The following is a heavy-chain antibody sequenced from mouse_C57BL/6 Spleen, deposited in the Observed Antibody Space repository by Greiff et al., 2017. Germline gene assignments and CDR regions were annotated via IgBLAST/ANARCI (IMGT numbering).Heavy chain of an antibody. J-gene: IGHJ4*01. Sequence: EVQREESGGGLVKPGGSLKLSCAASGFTFSDYGMHWVRQAPEKGLEWVAYFSSGSSTIYYADTVKGRFTISRDNAKNTLFLQMTSLMSEDTAMYYCAREDYYGSSYGAMDYWGQGTSVTVSS. D-gene: IGHD1-1*01. V-gene: IGHV5-17*01. CDR3: AREDYYGSSYGAMDY. CDR2: FSSGSSTI. CDR1: GFTFSDYG.